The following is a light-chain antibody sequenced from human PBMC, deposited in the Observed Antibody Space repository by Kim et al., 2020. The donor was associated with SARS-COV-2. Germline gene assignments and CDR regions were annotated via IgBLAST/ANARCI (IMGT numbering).Light chain of an antibody. CDR2: DAS. CDR3: QQRSNWPA. CDR1: QSVSSY. Sequence: ALSPGERATPSCRASQSVSSYLAWYQQTPGQAPRLLIYDASNRATGIPARFSGSGSGTDFTLTISSLEPEDFAVYYCQQRSNWPAFGQGTKVDIK. V-gene: IGKV3-11*01. J-gene: IGKJ1*01.